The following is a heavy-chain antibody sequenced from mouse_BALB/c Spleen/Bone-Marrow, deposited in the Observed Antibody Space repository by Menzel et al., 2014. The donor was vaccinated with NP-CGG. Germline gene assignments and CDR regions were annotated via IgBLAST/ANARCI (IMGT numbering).Heavy chain of an antibody. V-gene: IGHV5-6*01. Sequence: EVKLVESGGDLVKPGGSLKLSCAASGFTFSSYGMSWVRQTPDKRLEWVATISSGGSYTYYPDSAKGRFTISRDNAKNTLYLQMSSLKSEDTAMYYCARQPLRRVYGMGYWGQGTSVTVSS. CDR1: GFTFSSYG. CDR3: ARQPLRRVYGMGY. CDR2: ISSGGSYT. D-gene: IGHD2-12*01. J-gene: IGHJ4*01.